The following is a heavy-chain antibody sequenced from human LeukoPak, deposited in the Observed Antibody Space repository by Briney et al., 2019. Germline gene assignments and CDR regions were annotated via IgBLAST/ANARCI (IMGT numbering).Heavy chain of an antibody. CDR1: GFTFSSYA. J-gene: IGHJ4*02. Sequence: PGGSLRLSCAASGFTFSSYAMHWVRQAPGKGLEWVAVISYDGSNKYYADSVKGRFTISRDNSKNTLYLQMNSLRAEDTAVYYCARVGDRSGYYLFDYWGQGTLVTVSS. CDR3: ARVGDRSGYYLFDY. D-gene: IGHD3-22*01. V-gene: IGHV3-30-3*01. CDR2: ISYDGSNK.